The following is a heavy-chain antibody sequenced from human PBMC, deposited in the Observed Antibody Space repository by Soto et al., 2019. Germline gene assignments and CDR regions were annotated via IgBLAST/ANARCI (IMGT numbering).Heavy chain of an antibody. CDR3: AKSSRQYASAIQAFFDP. CDR1: GYSFTSYW. Sequence: PGESLKISCKGSGYSFTSYWIGWVRQMPGKGLEWMGIIYPGDSDTRYSPSFQGQVTISADKSISTAYLQWSSLKASDTAVYYCAKSSRQYASAIQAFFDPWGLGTLVTVSS. J-gene: IGHJ5*02. V-gene: IGHV5-51*01. D-gene: IGHD2-2*01. CDR2: IYPGDSDT.